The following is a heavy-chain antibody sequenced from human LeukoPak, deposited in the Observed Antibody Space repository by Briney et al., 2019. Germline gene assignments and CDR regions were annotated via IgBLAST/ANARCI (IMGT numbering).Heavy chain of an antibody. CDR1: GFTFTSYD. J-gene: IGHJ6*02. Sequence: ASVKFSCRASGFTFTSYDVNWVRQATGQGLEWIGWMNPNRGNTRYAQKVQGRITMTSDTSISTAYMELSSLRSEDTAVYYCARGPTLVRGVIMPDSVGGMDVWGQGTTVTVSS. V-gene: IGHV1-8*01. CDR2: MNPNRGNT. CDR3: ARGPTLVRGVIMPDSVGGMDV. D-gene: IGHD3-10*01.